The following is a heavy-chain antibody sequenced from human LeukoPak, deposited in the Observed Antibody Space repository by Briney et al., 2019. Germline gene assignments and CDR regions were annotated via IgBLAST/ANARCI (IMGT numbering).Heavy chain of an antibody. J-gene: IGHJ5*02. V-gene: IGHV1-3*01. CDR2: INAGNGNT. Sequence: ASVKVSCKASGYTFTSYAVHWVRQAPGQRLEWMGWINAGNGNTKYSQKFQGRVTITRDTSASTAYMELSSLRSEDTAVYYCARERQQLVKGFDPWGQGTLVTVSS. CDR3: ARERQQLVKGFDP. D-gene: IGHD6-13*01. CDR1: GYTFTSYA.